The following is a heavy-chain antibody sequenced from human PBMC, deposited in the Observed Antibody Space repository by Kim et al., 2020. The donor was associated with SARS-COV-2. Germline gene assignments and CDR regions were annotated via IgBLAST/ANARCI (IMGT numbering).Heavy chain of an antibody. D-gene: IGHD3-3*01. CDR3: ASDFD. CDR2: IYYSGCT. CDR1: GGFISISSYY. J-gene: IGHJ4*02. Sequence: SETLSLTCTVPGGFISISSYYWGWIRQPPAKGLEWIGSIYYSGCTYYNPSLKSPVTISVATSKNQFSLKLSSVSAADTAVYYCASDFDWGQGTLVTVSS. V-gene: IGHV4-39*01.